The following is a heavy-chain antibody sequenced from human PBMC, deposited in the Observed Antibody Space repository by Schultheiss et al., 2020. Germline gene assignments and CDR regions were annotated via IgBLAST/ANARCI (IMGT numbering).Heavy chain of an antibody. D-gene: IGHD6-19*01. Sequence: GGSLRLSCTASGFTFGDYAMSWFRQAPGKGLEWVGRIKSKTDGGTTDYAAPVKGRFTISRDDSKNTLYLQMNSLKTEDTAVYYCTTEHGVAVIWFDPWRQGTLVTVSS. V-gene: IGHV3-15*01. CDR2: IKSKTDGGTT. J-gene: IGHJ5*02. CDR3: TTEHGVAVIWFDP. CDR1: GFTFGDYA.